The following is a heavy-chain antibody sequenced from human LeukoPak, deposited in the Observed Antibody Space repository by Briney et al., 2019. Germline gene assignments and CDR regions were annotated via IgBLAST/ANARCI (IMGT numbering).Heavy chain of an antibody. Sequence: GASVKVSCKASGYTFTSYAMNWVRQAPGQGLEWMGWINTNTGNPTYAQGFTGRFVFSLDTSVSTAYLQISSLKAEDTAVYYCARGAKPSGSYYSFDYWGQGTLVTVSS. V-gene: IGHV7-4-1*02. D-gene: IGHD3-10*01. CDR3: ARGAKPSGSYYSFDY. J-gene: IGHJ4*02. CDR2: INTNTGNP. CDR1: GYTFTSYA.